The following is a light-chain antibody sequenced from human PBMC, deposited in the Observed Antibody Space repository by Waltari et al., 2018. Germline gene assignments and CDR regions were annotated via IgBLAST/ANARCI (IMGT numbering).Light chain of an antibody. CDR1: QSVNNY. CDR3: QQRSNWPPALT. V-gene: IGKV3-11*01. Sequence: EIVLPQSPATLSLSPGERATLSCRASQSVNNYLAWYQQKPGQAPRLLIYDASNRATGIPSRFSGSGSGTDFTLTISSLGPEDFAVYYCQQRSNWPPALTFGGGTKVEIK. CDR2: DAS. J-gene: IGKJ4*01.